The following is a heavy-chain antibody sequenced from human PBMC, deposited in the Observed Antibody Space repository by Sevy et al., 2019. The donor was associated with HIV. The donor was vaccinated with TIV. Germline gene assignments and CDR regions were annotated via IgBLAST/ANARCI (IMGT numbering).Heavy chain of an antibody. V-gene: IGHV1-18*04. CDR1: GYTFTSYG. J-gene: IGHJ4*02. CDR2: ISTYNGNT. Sequence: ASVKVSCKASGYTFTSYGISWVRQAPGQGLEWMGWISTYNGNTKYAQKLQGRVTMTTDTSTSTAYMERRSLSSDDTAVYYCARDLGGDYYDSSAYHLDYWGQGTLVTVSS. CDR3: ARDLGGDYYDSSAYHLDY. D-gene: IGHD3-22*01.